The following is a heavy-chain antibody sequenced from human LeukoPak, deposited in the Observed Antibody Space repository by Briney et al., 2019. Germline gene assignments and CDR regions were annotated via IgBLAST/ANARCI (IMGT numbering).Heavy chain of an antibody. CDR2: IYYSGST. CDR1: GGSISSSSYY. CDR3: ARDWLQYYYDSSGIRGDY. D-gene: IGHD3-22*01. J-gene: IGHJ4*02. V-gene: IGHV4-39*07. Sequence: SSETLSLTCTVSGGSISSSSYYWGWFRQPPGKGLEWIGSIYYSGSTYYNPSLKSRVTISVDMSKNQFSLKLSSVTAADTAVYYCARDWLQYYYDSSGIRGDYWGQGTLVTVSS.